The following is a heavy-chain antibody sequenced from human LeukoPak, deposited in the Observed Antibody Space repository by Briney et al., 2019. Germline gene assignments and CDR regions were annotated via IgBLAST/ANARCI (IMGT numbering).Heavy chain of an antibody. J-gene: IGHJ2*01. V-gene: IGHV3-21*01. CDR1: GFTFSSYS. CDR3: ARGPTVIDWYFDL. D-gene: IGHD4-11*01. CDR2: ISSSSSYI. Sequence: GGSLRLSCAASGFTFSSYSMNWVRQAPGKGLEWVSSISSSSSYICYADSVKGRFTISRDNAKNSLYLQMNSLRAEDTAVYYCARGPTVIDWYFDLWGRGTLVTVSS.